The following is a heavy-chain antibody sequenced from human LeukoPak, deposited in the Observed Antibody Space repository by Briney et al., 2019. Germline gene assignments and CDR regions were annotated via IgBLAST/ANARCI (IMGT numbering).Heavy chain of an antibody. D-gene: IGHD1-26*01. CDR1: GGTFSSYA. CDR2: SIPIFGTA. Sequence: SVKVSCKASGGTFSSYAISWVRQAPRQGLEWMGGSIPIFGTANYAQKFQGRVTITTDESTSTAYMELSSLRSEDTAVYYCARVGGSSGIVGATRNWFDPWGQGTLVTVSS. J-gene: IGHJ5*02. CDR3: ARVGGSSGIVGATRNWFDP. V-gene: IGHV1-69*05.